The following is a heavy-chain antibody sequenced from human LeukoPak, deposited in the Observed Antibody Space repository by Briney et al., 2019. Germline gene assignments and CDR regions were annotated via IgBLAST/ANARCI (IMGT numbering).Heavy chain of an antibody. Sequence: GASVKVSCKASGYTFTSYGISWVRQAPGQGLEWMGWISAYNGNTNYAQKLQGRVTMTTDTSTSTAYMEPRSLRSDDTAVYYCARGTRGVNSPYFDYWGQGTLVTVSS. D-gene: IGHD4-23*01. J-gene: IGHJ4*02. CDR2: ISAYNGNT. CDR1: GYTFTSYG. V-gene: IGHV1-18*01. CDR3: ARGTRGVNSPYFDY.